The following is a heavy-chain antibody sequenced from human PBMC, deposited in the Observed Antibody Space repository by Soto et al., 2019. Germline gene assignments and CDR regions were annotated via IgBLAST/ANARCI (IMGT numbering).Heavy chain of an antibody. V-gene: IGHV3-30-3*01. CDR1: GFTFSSYA. Sequence: PGGSLRHSCVASGFTFSSYAMQWVRQAPGKGLEWVAVISYDGSNKYYADSVKGRFTISRDNSKNTLYLQMNSLRAEDTAVYYCARGPSIAVAGTIYYYGMDVWGQGTTVTVSS. CDR2: ISYDGSNK. CDR3: ARGPSIAVAGTIYYYGMDV. J-gene: IGHJ6*02. D-gene: IGHD6-19*01.